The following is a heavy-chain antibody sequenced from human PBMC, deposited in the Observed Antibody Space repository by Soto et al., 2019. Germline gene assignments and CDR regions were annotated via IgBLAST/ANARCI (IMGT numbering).Heavy chain of an antibody. V-gene: IGHV3-9*01. CDR1: GFTFDDYA. J-gene: IGHJ6*02. CDR2: ISWNSGSI. CDR3: AKDRRYYYYYGMDV. Sequence: FLRLSCAASGFTFDDYAMHWVRQAPGKGLEWVSGISWNSGSIGYADSVKGRFTISRDNAKNSLYLQMNSLRAEDTALYYCAKDRRYYYYYGMDVWGQGTTVTVSS.